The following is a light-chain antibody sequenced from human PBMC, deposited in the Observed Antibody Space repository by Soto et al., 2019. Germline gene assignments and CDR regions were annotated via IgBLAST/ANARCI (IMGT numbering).Light chain of an antibody. CDR2: EVS. CDR3: SSSTSSSTLV. Sequence: QSVLTQPASVSGSPGQSITISCTGTSXDVGGYNYVSWYQQHPGKAPKLMICEVSNRPSGVSNRFSGSKSGNTASLTISGLQAEDEADYYCSSSTSSSTLVFGTGTKVTVL. CDR1: SXDVGGYNY. J-gene: IGLJ1*01. V-gene: IGLV2-14*01.